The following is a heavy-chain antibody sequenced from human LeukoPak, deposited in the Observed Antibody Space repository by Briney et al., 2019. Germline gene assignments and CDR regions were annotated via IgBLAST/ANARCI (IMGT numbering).Heavy chain of an antibody. D-gene: IGHD3-3*01. CDR1: GFTFRRYA. V-gene: IGHV3-23*01. CDR2: ISGSDEST. Sequence: GGSLRLSCAASGFTFRRYAMSWVRQAPGKGLEWVSGISGSDESTYYADSVKGRFAISRDNSKNTLYLRMNRLRAEDTAAYYCGRYVSGYYNGGSIDFWGQGTLVTVSS. CDR3: GRYVSGYYNGGSIDF. J-gene: IGHJ4*02.